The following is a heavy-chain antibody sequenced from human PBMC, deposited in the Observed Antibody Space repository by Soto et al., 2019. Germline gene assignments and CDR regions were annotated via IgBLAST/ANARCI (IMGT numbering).Heavy chain of an antibody. CDR2: IIPIFGTA. CDR3: ARALYDSSGYYKNYYYYYGMDV. CDR1: GGTFSSYA. J-gene: IGHJ6*02. Sequence: QVQLVQSGAEVKKPGSSVKVSCKASGGTFSSYAISWVRQAPGQGLDWMGGIIPIFGTANYAKKVQGRVTITADKSTSTAYMELSSLRSEDTAVYYCARALYDSSGYYKNYYYYYGMDVWGQGTTVTVSS. V-gene: IGHV1-69*06. D-gene: IGHD3-22*01.